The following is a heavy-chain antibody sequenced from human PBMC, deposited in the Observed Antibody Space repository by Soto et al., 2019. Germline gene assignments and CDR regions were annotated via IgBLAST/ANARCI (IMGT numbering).Heavy chain of an antibody. CDR3: ARDPLGEYSNYNTGYYYGMDV. D-gene: IGHD4-4*01. CDR1: GFTFSSYA. CDR2: ISYDGSNK. J-gene: IGHJ6*02. Sequence: QVQLVESGGGVGQPGRSLRLSCAASGFTFSSYAMHWVRQAPGKGLEWVAVISYDGSNKYYADSVKGRFTISRDNSKNTLYLQMNSLRAEDTAVYYCARDPLGEYSNYNTGYYYGMDVWGQGTTVTVSS. V-gene: IGHV3-30-3*01.